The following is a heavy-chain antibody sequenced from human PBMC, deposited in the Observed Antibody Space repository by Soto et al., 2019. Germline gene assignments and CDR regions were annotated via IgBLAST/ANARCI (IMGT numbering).Heavy chain of an antibody. V-gene: IGHV4-34*01. CDR3: ARSTPGSSTLLAH. D-gene: IGHD6-6*01. Sequence: PSETLSLTCAVYGESFSPYYWTWIRQPPGRGLEWIGEINHSGSTNYNPSLKSRVTISVDTSKNQFSLKVSSVTAADTAVYYCARSTPGSSTLLAHWVQGTRVTVSS. CDR1: GESFSPYY. J-gene: IGHJ4*02. CDR2: INHSGST.